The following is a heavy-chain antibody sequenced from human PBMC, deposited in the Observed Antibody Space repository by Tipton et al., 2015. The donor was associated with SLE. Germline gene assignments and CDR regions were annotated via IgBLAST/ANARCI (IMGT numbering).Heavy chain of an antibody. Sequence: SLRLPCAASGFTVSSNYMSWVRQAPGKGLEWVSVIYSGGSTYYADPVKGRFTISRDNSKNTLYLQINSLRAEDTAVYYCAREDQSVGATPYFDYWGQGTLVTVSS. V-gene: IGHV3-53*01. D-gene: IGHD1-26*01. J-gene: IGHJ4*02. CDR1: GFTVSSNY. CDR2: IYSGGST. CDR3: AREDQSVGATPYFDY.